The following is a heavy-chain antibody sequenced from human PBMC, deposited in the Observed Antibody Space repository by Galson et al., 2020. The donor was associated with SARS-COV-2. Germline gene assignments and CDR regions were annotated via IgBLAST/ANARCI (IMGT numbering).Heavy chain of an antibody. V-gene: IGHV3-23*01. CDR3: AKDGELGASVAPRGYFDY. CDR1: GFTFSSYA. D-gene: IGHD1-26*01. J-gene: IGHJ4*02. CDR2: ISSSGDST. Sequence: GGSLRLSCAVSGFTFSSYAMTWVRHAPGKGLEWVSAISSSGDSTYYADSVKGRFTISRDNSKNTLYVQMNSLRVEDTAVYYCAKDGELGASVAPRGYFDYWGQGTLVTVSS.